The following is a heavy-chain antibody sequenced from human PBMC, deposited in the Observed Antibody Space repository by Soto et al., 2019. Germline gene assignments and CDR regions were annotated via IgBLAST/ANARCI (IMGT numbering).Heavy chain of an antibody. CDR2: ISAYNGNT. Sequence: ASVKVSCKASGYTFTSYGISWVRQAPGQGLEWMGWISAYNGNTNYGQTLQGRVTLTTDTSTSTVFMELRSLRSEDTAVYYCVRKDYYASGIYHFDYWGQGTPVTVSS. D-gene: IGHD3-10*01. CDR1: GYTFTSYG. V-gene: IGHV1-18*01. J-gene: IGHJ4*02. CDR3: VRKDYYASGIYHFDY.